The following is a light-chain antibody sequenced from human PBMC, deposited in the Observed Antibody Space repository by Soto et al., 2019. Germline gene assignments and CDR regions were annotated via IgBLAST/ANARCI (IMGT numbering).Light chain of an antibody. J-gene: IGKJ5*01. CDR1: HDISSY. CDR3: QQHKDYPLT. V-gene: IGKV1-9*01. CDR2: AAS. Sequence: DIQLTQSPSLLSASVGDRVTITCRASHDISSYLTWYQQKPGKAPTVLIYAASTLQGGVPSRFSGSGSGTEFTLTISSLQSEDFANYYCQQHKDYPLTFGRGTRLEIK.